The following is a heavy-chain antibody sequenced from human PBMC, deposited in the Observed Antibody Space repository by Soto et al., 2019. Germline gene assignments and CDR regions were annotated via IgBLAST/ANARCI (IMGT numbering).Heavy chain of an antibody. Sequence: QVQLVESGGGVVQPGRSLRLSCAASGFTFSSYAMHWVRQAPGKGLEWVAVISYDGSNKYYADSVKGRFTISRDNSKNTRDVQIDRLRAEDTAVYYCARVWLNDFWSGYLGVNYYSYGMDVWGQGTTVTVSS. CDR2: ISYDGSNK. D-gene: IGHD3-3*01. V-gene: IGHV3-30-3*01. CDR3: ARVWLNDFWSGYLGVNYYSYGMDV. CDR1: GFTFSSYA. J-gene: IGHJ6*01.